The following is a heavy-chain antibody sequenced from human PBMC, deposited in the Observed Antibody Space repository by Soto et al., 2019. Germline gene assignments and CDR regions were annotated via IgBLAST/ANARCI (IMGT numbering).Heavy chain of an antibody. D-gene: IGHD6-19*01. Sequence: SGPTLVNPTQTLTLTCTFSGFSLSTSGMCVSWIRQPPGKALEWLALIDWDDDKYYSTSLKTRLTISKDTSKNQVVLTMTNMDPVDTATYYCARFYSSGWYAGSDYWGQGPLVTVYS. J-gene: IGHJ4*02. V-gene: IGHV2-70*01. CDR2: IDWDDDK. CDR3: ARFYSSGWYAGSDY. CDR1: GFSLSTSGMC.